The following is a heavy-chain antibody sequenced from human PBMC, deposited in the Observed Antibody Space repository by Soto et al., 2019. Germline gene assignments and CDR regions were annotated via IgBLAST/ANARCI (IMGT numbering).Heavy chain of an antibody. J-gene: IGHJ4*02. CDR3: AKSRIQGWTKGLYDH. CDR1: GFTFSSYA. Sequence: EVQLLDSGGRLVQPGGSLRLSCAASGFTFSSYAMSWVRQPPGKGLEWVSSISESGDSTSYAESVRGRFTISRDDSKNTLYLQMNSLRAEDTAVYSCAKSRIQGWTKGLYDHWGQGTLVTVSS. V-gene: IGHV3-23*01. CDR2: ISESGDST. D-gene: IGHD5-18*01.